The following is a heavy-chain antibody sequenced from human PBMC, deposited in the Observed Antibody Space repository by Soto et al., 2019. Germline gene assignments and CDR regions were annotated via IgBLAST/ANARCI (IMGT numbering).Heavy chain of an antibody. V-gene: IGHV3-53*01. CDR1: GFTVSSNY. CDR2: IYSGGDT. J-gene: IGHJ4*02. D-gene: IGHD1-26*01. Sequence: EEQLVESGGGLIQPGGSLRLSCAASGFTVSSNYMSWVRQAPGKGLEWVSIIYSGGDTYYAGSVKGRFTISRDNPKNTLYLQMNSLGAEDAALYYCAKALVGEVGATDYWGQGTLVTVSS. CDR3: AKALVGEVGATDY.